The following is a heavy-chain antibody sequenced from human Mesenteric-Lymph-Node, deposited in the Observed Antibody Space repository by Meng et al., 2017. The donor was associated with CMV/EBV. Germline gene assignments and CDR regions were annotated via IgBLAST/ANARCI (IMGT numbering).Heavy chain of an antibody. CDR2: VYYGGNT. CDR3: ARRWYSSSYDY. Sequence: SETLSLTCTVSVTSISDGPISSSNNHWGWIRQPPGKGLEWIGSVYYGGNTDYNPSLKNQVTISLDMSKDQFSLKVNSVTAADTAVYYCARRWYSSSYDYWGQGTLVTVSS. CDR1: VTSISDGPISSSNNH. V-gene: IGHV4-39*07. D-gene: IGHD6-6*01. J-gene: IGHJ4*02.